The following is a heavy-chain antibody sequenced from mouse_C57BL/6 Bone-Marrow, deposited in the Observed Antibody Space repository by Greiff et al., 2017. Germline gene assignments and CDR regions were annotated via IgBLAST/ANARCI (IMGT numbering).Heavy chain of an antibody. CDR3: IYGPWFAY. Sequence: VQLQQPGAELVKPGASVKLSCKASGYTFTSYWMQWVKQRPGQGLEWIGEIDPSDSYTNYNQKFKGKATLTVDTSSSTAYMQLSSLTSEDSAVYYCIYGPWFAYWGQGTLVTVSA. D-gene: IGHD1-1*02. CDR1: GYTFTSYW. V-gene: IGHV1-50*01. J-gene: IGHJ3*01. CDR2: IDPSDSYT.